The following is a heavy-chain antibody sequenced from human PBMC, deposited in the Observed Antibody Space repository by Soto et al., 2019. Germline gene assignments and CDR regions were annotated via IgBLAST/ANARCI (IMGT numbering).Heavy chain of an antibody. CDR1: GYTFTIYG. J-gene: IGHJ6*02. V-gene: IGHV1-18*01. CDR3: ARALGYSGYAGMDV. D-gene: IGHD5-12*01. Sequence: QVQLVQSGGEVKKPGASVKVSCKASGYTFTIYGINWVRQAPGQGLEWMGWISPDNGNTNYVQKLQGRVTMTTDTLTSTAYMELRSLRSDDTAVYYCARALGYSGYAGMDVWGQWTTVTVSS. CDR2: ISPDNGNT.